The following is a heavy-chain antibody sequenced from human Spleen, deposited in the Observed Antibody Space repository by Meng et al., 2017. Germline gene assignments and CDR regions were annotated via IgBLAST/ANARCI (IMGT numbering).Heavy chain of an antibody. Sequence: QVQLVPAGSKLKKPGASVTFSCKASGYTFTSYAMNWVPQAPGQGLEWMGWINTNTGNPTYAQGFTGRFVFSLDTSVSTAYLQISSLKAEDTAVYYCARDPSRVFDYWGQGTLVTVSS. CDR3: ARDPSRVFDY. CDR1: GYTFTSYA. CDR2: INTNTGNP. J-gene: IGHJ4*02. V-gene: IGHV7-4-1*02.